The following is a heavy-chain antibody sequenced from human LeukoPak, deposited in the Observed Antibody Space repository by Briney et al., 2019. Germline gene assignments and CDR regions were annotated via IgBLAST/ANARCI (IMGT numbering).Heavy chain of an antibody. D-gene: IGHD3-22*01. CDR1: GDSVSGYY. Sequence: SETLSLTCTVSGDSVSGYYGSWIRQPPGKGLEWIGYFYTSANTNYNPSLKSRVTMSADTSKNQFSLKLSSVTAADTAVYYCARGLRDEERHYGYYYMDVWGKGTRSPSP. V-gene: IGHV4-4*09. J-gene: IGHJ6*03. CDR2: FYTSANT. CDR3: ARGLRDEERHYGYYYMDV.